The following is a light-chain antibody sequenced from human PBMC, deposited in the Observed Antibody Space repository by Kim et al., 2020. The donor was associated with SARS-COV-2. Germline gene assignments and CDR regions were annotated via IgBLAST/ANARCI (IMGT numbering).Light chain of an antibody. Sequence: QSALTQPAAVSGSPGQSITISCTGTSSDIDNYNYVSWYQQFPGKAPKLMIYDVSKRPSGVSNLFSGSKSGNTASLTISGLQAEDEADYYCSSYTRSSTVLFGGGTKL. CDR2: DVS. V-gene: IGLV2-14*01. J-gene: IGLJ2*01. CDR3: SSYTRSSTVL. CDR1: SSDIDNYNY.